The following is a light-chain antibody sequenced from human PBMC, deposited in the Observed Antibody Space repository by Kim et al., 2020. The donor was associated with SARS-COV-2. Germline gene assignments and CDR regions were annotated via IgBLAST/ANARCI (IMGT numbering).Light chain of an antibody. V-gene: IGLV2-14*03. CDR2: GVS. Sequence: GHSITISCTGTSSDVGGYTYVSWYQQPPGKAPKLMIYGVSNRPSGVSNRFSGSKSGNTASLTISGLQAEDEADYYCSSYTTSTSVVFGGGTKLTVL. J-gene: IGLJ2*01. CDR3: SSYTTSTSVV. CDR1: SSDVGGYTY.